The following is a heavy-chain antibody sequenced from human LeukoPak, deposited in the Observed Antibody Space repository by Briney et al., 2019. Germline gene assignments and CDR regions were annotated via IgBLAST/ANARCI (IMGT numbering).Heavy chain of an antibody. V-gene: IGHV3-23*01. J-gene: IGHJ4*02. CDR1: GFTFSSYG. CDR3: AKDPRAKRCLQYGGFDY. CDR2: ISGSGGST. Sequence: GGTLRLSCAASGFTFSSYGMSWVRQAPGKGLEWVSAISGSGGSTYYADSVKGRFTTSRDNSKNTLYLQTNSLRAEDTAVYYGAKDPRAKRCLQYGGFDYWGQGTLVTVSS. D-gene: IGHD5-24*01.